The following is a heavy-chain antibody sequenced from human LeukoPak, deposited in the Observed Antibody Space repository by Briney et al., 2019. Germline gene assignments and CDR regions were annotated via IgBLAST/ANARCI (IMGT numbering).Heavy chain of an antibody. CDR2: ISGCGGST. J-gene: IGHJ4*02. D-gene: IGHD3-22*01. CDR3: AKGRTVVPVYFDY. V-gene: IGHV3-23*01. Sequence: GGSLRLSCAASGFTFSSYAMRWVRQAPGRELEGVAAISGCGGSTYYAASVKGRFTISRDNSKNTLYLQMNSLRAEATALYYGAKGRTVVPVYFDYWGQGTLVTVSS. CDR1: GFTFSSYA.